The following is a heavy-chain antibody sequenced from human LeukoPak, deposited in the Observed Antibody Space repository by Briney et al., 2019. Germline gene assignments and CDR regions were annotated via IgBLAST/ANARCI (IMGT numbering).Heavy chain of an antibody. V-gene: IGHV3-23*01. D-gene: IGHD2-15*01. CDR1: GFTFSSYA. Sequence: GGSLRLSRAASGFTFSSYAMNWVRQTPGKGLEWVSSIVGNGGNTYRADSVKGRFTISRDNSENTVYMQMDSLRAEDTAVYYCAKGFLASCSGTRCYPFDHWGQGTPVTVSS. CDR3: AKGFLASCSGTRCYPFDH. CDR2: IVGNGGNT. J-gene: IGHJ4*02.